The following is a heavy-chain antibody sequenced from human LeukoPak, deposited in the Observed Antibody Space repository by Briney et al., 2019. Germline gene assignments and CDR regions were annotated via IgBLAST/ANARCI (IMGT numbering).Heavy chain of an antibody. J-gene: IGHJ4*02. D-gene: IGHD3-22*01. CDR1: GGSISSYY. CDR2: IYTSGST. CDR3: AVGGYYYDSSGPSLIDY. V-gene: IGHV4-4*07. Sequence: SETLSLTCTVSGGSISSYYWSWIRQPAGKGLEWIGRIYTSGSTNYNPSLKSRVTMSVDTSKNQFSLKLSSVTAADTAVYYCAVGGYYYDSSGPSLIDYWGQGTLVTVSS.